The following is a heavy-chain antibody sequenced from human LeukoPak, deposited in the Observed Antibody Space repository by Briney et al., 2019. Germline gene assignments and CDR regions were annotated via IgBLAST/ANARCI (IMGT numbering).Heavy chain of an antibody. V-gene: IGHV4-34*01. CDR3: ARGGLRYFDWLPYNWFDP. CDR2: INHSGST. Sequence: SETLSLTCAVYGGSFSGYYWSWIRQPPGKGLEWIGEINHSGSTNYNPSLKSRVTISVDTSKNQFPLKLSSVTAADTAAYYCARGGLRYFDWLPYNWFDPWGQGTLVTVSS. CDR1: GGSFSGYY. D-gene: IGHD3-9*01. J-gene: IGHJ5*02.